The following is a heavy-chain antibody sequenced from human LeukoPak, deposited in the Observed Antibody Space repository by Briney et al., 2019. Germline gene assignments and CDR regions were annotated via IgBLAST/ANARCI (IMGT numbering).Heavy chain of an antibody. Sequence: SETLSLTCAVYGRSFSGYYWSWIRQPPGKGLEWIGYIYYSGSTSYNPSLKTRVTISIDTSKNQFSLKLSSVTAADTAVYYCARVLRPMASQYYFDYWGQGTLVTVSS. V-gene: IGHV4-59*01. J-gene: IGHJ4*02. D-gene: IGHD3-10*01. CDR3: ARVLRPMASQYYFDY. CDR1: GRSFSGYY. CDR2: IYYSGST.